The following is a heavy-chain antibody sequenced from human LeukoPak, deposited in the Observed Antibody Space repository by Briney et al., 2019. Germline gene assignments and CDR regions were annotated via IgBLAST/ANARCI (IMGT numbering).Heavy chain of an antibody. J-gene: IGHJ4*02. D-gene: IGHD2-15*01. Sequence: SETLSLTCAVYGGSFSGYYWNWIRQPPGKGLEWIGEINHSGSTNYNPSLKSRVTISVDTSKNQLSLKLSSVTAADAAVYYCARGREEVCSGGSCYPFDYWGQGTLVTVSS. CDR2: INHSGST. CDR3: ARGREEVCSGGSCYPFDY. V-gene: IGHV4-34*01. CDR1: GGSFSGYY.